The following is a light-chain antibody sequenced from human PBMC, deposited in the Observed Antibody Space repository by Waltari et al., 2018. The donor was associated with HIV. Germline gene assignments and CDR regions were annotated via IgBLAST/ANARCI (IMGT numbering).Light chain of an antibody. CDR2: EVT. J-gene: IGLJ2*01. CDR1: SSDVGAYNS. Sequence: QSALTQPPSASGSPGQSVTISCTGTSSDVGAYNSVSWYQQHPGKAPKLLISEVTKRPSGVPDRFSGSKSGNTASLTVSGLQAEDEADCYCSSYAGSNNVVFGGGTKLTVL. V-gene: IGLV2-8*01. CDR3: SSYAGSNNVV.